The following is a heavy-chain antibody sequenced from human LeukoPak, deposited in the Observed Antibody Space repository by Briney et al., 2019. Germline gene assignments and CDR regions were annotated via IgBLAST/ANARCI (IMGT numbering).Heavy chain of an antibody. CDR3: AKDQLGGAGDY. V-gene: IGHV3-30*02. CDR1: GITLRSYG. J-gene: IGHJ4*02. CDR2: IHYDGSKI. Sequence: GGSLSLSCVASGITLRSYGMNWVRQAPGKGLEWVAFIHYDGSKISYADSAKGRFTISRDNSKNTLYLQMNSLRAEDTAVYYCAKDQLGGAGDYWGQGTLVTVSS. D-gene: IGHD3-16*01.